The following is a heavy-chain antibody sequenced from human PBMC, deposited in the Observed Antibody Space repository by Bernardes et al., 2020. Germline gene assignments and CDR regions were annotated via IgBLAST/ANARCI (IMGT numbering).Heavy chain of an antibody. CDR1: GGSVSSGSYY. V-gene: IGHV4-61*01. CDR3: ARVMRSSRHFDY. J-gene: IGHJ4*02. D-gene: IGHD3-10*01. Sequence: SESLSLTCTVSGGSVSSGSYYWRWLRQPPGKGLEWIGYIYYSGSTNYNPSLKSRVTISVDTSKNQFSLKLSSVTAADTAVYYCARVMRSSRHFDYWGQGTLVTVSS. CDR2: IYYSGST.